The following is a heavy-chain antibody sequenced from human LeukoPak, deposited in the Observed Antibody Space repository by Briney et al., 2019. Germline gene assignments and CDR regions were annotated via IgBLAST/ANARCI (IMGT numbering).Heavy chain of an antibody. J-gene: IGHJ4*02. CDR3: ARDRQDIVVVVAAYTFDY. CDR1: GFTFTNSW. CDR2: INSDGRST. D-gene: IGHD2-15*01. Sequence: GGSLRLSCAASGFTFTNSWMSWVRQAPGKGLVWVTRINSDGRSTSYADSVKGRFTISRDNAKNTLYLQMNSLRAEDTAVYYCARDRQDIVVVVAAYTFDYWGQGTLVTVSS. V-gene: IGHV3-74*01.